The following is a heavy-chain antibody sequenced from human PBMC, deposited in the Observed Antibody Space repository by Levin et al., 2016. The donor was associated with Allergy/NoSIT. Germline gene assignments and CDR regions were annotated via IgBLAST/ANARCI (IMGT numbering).Heavy chain of an antibody. Sequence: GGSLRLSCAVSGFTFSDHDMDWVRQAPGKGLQWVGRAGNKANNYNTQYAASVQGRFIISRDDSKNSLFLQINSLKTEDTAMYYCARAGYSRGLDSWGQGTLVTVSS. CDR1: GFTFSDHD. V-gene: IGHV3-72*01. D-gene: IGHD6-13*01. CDR2: AGNKANNYNT. CDR3: ARAGYSRGLDS. J-gene: IGHJ5*01.